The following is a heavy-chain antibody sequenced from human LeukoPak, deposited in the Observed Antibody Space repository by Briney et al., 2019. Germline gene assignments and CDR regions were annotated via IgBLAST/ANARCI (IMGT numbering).Heavy chain of an antibody. Sequence: GASVKVSCKASGYTFSGYYLHWVRQAPGQGLEWMGWINPNSGGTNYAQKFQGRVTMTRDTSISTAYMELSRLRSDDTAVYHCARAGGGNWFDSWGQGTLVTVSS. CDR1: GYTFSGYY. D-gene: IGHD1-26*01. CDR2: INPNSGGT. CDR3: ARAGGGNWFDS. J-gene: IGHJ5*01. V-gene: IGHV1-2*02.